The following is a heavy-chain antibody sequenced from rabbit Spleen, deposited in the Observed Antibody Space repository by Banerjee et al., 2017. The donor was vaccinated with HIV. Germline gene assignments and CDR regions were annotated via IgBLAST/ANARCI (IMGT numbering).Heavy chain of an antibody. J-gene: IGHJ4*01. V-gene: IGHV1S45*01. CDR1: GFSFSSSYY. CDR2: IYGGSSGTT. CDR3: ARGDRSNSGSYMDFNL. D-gene: IGHD1-1*01. Sequence: QEQLVESGGGLVQPEGSLTLTCTASGFSFSSSYYMYWVRQAPGKGLELIACIYGGSSGTTYYATWAKGRFTISKTSSTTVTLQMTSLTAADTATYFCARGDRSNSGSYMDFNLWGPGTLVTVS.